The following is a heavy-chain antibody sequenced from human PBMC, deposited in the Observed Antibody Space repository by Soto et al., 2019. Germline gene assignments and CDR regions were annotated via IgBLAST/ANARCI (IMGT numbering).Heavy chain of an antibody. Sequence: ASVKVSCKTSGYDFSSYAMHWVRQAPGQRLEWMGWINIGSGRTEYSQNLQDRITITRDTSASTVYMDLSSLKSEDTSVYFCVRDGGDCDYRLTYYYYLGLDVWG. CDR1: GYDFSSYA. D-gene: IGHD2-21*02. V-gene: IGHV1-3*04. J-gene: IGHJ6*02. CDR3: VRDGGDCDYRLTYYYYLGLDV. CDR2: INIGSGRT.